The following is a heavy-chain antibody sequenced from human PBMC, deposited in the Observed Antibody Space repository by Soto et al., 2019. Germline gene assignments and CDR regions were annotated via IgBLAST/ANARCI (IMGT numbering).Heavy chain of an antibody. J-gene: IGHJ3*02. CDR3: AKDSFSRHGLPDPSHI. Sequence: PGGSLRLSCAASQFTFSDFAMSWVRQAPGKGLEWVSVVGGHGGGTYYADSVKGRFTVSRDNSKNTLYLQMDSLTAEDTAVYYSAKDSFSRHGLPDPSHIWCPGPMVTV. V-gene: IGHV3-23*01. CDR1: QFTFSDFA. D-gene: IGHD3-3*02. CDR2: VGGHGGGT.